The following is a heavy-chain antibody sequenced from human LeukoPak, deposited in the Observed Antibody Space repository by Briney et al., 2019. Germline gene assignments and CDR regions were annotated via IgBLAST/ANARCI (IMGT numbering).Heavy chain of an antibody. V-gene: IGHV4-38-2*02. CDR1: GYSISSGYY. Sequence: SETLSLTCNVSGYSISSGYYWGWIRQPPGKGLQWIGTIYHSGSTYYNPSLKSRVTISVDTSKNQFSLKLSSVTAADTAVYYCAKITPGDYARERFNWFDPWGQGTLVTVSP. CDR3: AKITPGDYARERFNWFDP. D-gene: IGHD4-17*01. J-gene: IGHJ5*02. CDR2: IYHSGST.